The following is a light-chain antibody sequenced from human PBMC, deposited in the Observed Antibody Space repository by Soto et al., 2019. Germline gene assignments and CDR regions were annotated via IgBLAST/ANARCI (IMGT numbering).Light chain of an antibody. J-gene: IGKJ1*01. V-gene: IGKV3-20*01. Sequence: EIVLTQSPGTLSLSPGERATLSCRASQSVGKNYLAWYQQKPGQAPRFLIDGASSRATGIPDRFSASGSGTDFTLTISRLKPEDFAVYYWQQYADSPRAFGQGTKVVVK. CDR1: QSVGKNY. CDR3: QQYADSPRA. CDR2: GAS.